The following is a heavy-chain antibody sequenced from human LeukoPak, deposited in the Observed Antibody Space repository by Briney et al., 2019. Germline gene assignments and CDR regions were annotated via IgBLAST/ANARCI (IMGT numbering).Heavy chain of an antibody. Sequence: SETLSLTCTVSGGSIRSSYYYWGWIRQPPGKGLEWIGSIYDSGSTYYTPSLKSRVTISVDTSKNQFSLKLSSVTATDTAVYYCARGEKVLDYLDYWGQGTLVTVS. CDR2: IYDSGST. CDR3: ARGEKVLDYLDY. D-gene: IGHD3-16*01. J-gene: IGHJ4*02. CDR1: GGSIRSSYYY. V-gene: IGHV4-39*01.